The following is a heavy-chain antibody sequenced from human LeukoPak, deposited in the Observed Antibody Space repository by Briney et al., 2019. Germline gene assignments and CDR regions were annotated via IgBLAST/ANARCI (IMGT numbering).Heavy chain of an antibody. J-gene: IGHJ6*03. CDR2: ISWDGGST. D-gene: IGHD1-1*01. Sequence: PGGSLRLSCAASGFTFDDYTMHWVRQAPGKGLEWVSLISWDGGSTYYADSVKGRFTISRDNAKNSLFLQMNSLRGEDTAVYYCARDRLLEDREYNYYFYMDVWGKGTTVTVSS. CDR3: ARDRLLEDREYNYYFYMDV. CDR1: GFTFDDYT. V-gene: IGHV3-43*01.